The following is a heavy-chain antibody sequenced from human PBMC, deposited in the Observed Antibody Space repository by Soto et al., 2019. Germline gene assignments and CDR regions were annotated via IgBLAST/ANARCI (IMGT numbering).Heavy chain of an antibody. CDR3: ATEGPDYYDSRGAFDI. V-gene: IGHV1-24*01. CDR2: FDPEDGET. J-gene: IGHJ3*02. Sequence: GPSVKVSCKVSGYTLTELSMHWVRQAPGKGLEWMGGFDPEDGETIYAQKFQGRVTMTEDTSTDTAYMELSSLRSEDTAVYYCATEGPDYYDSRGAFDIWGQGTMVTVSS. D-gene: IGHD3-22*01. CDR1: GYTLTELS.